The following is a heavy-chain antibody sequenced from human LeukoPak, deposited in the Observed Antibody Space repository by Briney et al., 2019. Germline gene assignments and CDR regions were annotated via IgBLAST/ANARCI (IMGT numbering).Heavy chain of an antibody. CDR1: GGSISSYY. CDR2: IYTSGST. V-gene: IGHV4-4*07. CDR3: ARGGTMGNANWFDP. Sequence: SETLSLTCTVSGGSISSYYWSWIRQPAGKGLEWIGRIYTSGSTNYNPSLKSRVTMSVDTSKNQFSLKLSSVTAADTAMYYCARGGTMGNANWFDPWGQGTPVTVSS. J-gene: IGHJ5*02. D-gene: IGHD3-16*01.